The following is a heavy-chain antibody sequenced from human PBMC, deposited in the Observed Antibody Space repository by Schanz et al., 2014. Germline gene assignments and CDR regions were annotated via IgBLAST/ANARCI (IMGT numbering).Heavy chain of an antibody. CDR1: GFTFFGSFA. D-gene: IGHD3-9*01. V-gene: IGHV3-23*01. J-gene: IGHJ4*02. CDR3: AKHVRSLTGNDY. CDR2: MSGSGSTA. Sequence: EVQLLESGGGLVQPGGSLRLSCVASGFTFFGSFAMSWVRQAPGKGLEWVSGMSGSGSTADYADSVKGRFTISRDNSRKTLYLQMNSLRADDTAVYYCAKHVRSLTGNDYWGQGTLXTVSS.